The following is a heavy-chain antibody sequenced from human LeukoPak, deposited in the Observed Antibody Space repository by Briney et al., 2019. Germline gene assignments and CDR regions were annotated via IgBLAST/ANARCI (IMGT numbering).Heavy chain of an antibody. J-gene: IGHJ5*02. Sequence: GASVKVSCKSSGYTFTSYDFNWVRQAAGQGLEWLGWMNPSSGNTGYAQKFQGRVTMTRNTSISTAYMELSSLRSEDTAVYYCTRGAGGILFGTWGQGTLVTVSS. D-gene: IGHD6-13*01. V-gene: IGHV1-8*01. CDR3: TRGAGGILFGT. CDR1: GYTFTSYD. CDR2: MNPSSGNT.